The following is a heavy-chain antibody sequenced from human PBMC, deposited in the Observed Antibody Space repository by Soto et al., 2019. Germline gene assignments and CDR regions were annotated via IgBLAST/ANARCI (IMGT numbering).Heavy chain of an antibody. V-gene: IGHV4-59*08. CDR3: ARHGKTVLRFLEWPIPDY. CDR1: DGSISSYY. Sequence: SETLSLNRTVSDGSISSYYWSWIRQPPGKGLEWIGYIYYSGSTNYNPSLKSRVTISVDTSKNQFSLKLSSVTAADTAVYYCARHGKTVLRFLEWPIPDYWGQGTLVTVSS. D-gene: IGHD3-3*01. CDR2: IYYSGST. J-gene: IGHJ4*02.